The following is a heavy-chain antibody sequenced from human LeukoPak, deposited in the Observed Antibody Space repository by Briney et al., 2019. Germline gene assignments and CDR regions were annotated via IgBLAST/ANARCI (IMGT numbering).Heavy chain of an antibody. Sequence: SETLSLTCAVYGGSFSGYYWCWIRQPPGKGLEWIGEINHSGSANYNPSLMSRVTISLDTSKNHFSLNLSSVTAADTAVYYCARGQGTVTTHWGQGTLVTVSS. D-gene: IGHD4-11*01. V-gene: IGHV4-34*01. CDR1: GGSFSGYY. CDR2: INHSGSA. J-gene: IGHJ4*02. CDR3: ARGQGTVTTH.